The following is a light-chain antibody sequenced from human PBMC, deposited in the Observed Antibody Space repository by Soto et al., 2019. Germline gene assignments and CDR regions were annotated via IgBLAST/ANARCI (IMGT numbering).Light chain of an antibody. V-gene: IGKV2-30*02. Sequence: DVVLTQSPLSLPVTLGQPASISCRSSQSLVHSDGIFYLNWFQQRPGQSPRRMIYKVSNRDYGVPDRFSGSGSGTDFTLEISRVEAEDVGVYDCMQGSHRQYTFGQGTKLEIK. CDR2: KVS. CDR1: QSLVHSDGIFY. CDR3: MQGSHRQYT. J-gene: IGKJ2*01.